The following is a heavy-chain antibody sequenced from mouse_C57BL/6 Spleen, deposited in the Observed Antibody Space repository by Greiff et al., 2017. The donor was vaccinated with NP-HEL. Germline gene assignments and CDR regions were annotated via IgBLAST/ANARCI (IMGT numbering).Heavy chain of an antibody. Sequence: VQLKQSGPELVKPGASVKISCKASGYSFTGYYMNWVKQSPEKSLEWIGEINPSTGGTTYNQKFKAKATLTVDKSSSTAYMQLKSLTSEDSAVYYCLIYYDYEGYFDYWGQGTTLTVSS. D-gene: IGHD2-4*01. CDR2: INPSTGGT. CDR3: LIYYDYEGYFDY. CDR1: GYSFTGYY. J-gene: IGHJ2*01. V-gene: IGHV1-42*01.